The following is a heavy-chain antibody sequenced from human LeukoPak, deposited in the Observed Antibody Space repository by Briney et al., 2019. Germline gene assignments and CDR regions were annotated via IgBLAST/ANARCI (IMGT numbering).Heavy chain of an antibody. V-gene: IGHV4-61*02. CDR1: GGSIAGTSFY. D-gene: IGHD3-10*01. CDR3: ARLIWFGSASDI. J-gene: IGHJ3*02. CDR2: IYTSGST. Sequence: SETLSLTCTVSGGSIAGTSFYWSWIRQPAGKGLEWIGRIYTSGSTNYNPSLKSRVTISLDTSKNQFSLKLSSVTAADAAVYYCARLIWFGSASDIWGQGTMVTVSS.